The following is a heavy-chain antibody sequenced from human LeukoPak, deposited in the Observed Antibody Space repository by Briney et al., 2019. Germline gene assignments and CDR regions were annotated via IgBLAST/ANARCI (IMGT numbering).Heavy chain of an antibody. CDR1: GYTFIDCF. D-gene: IGHD7-27*01. CDR2: INPNSGGT. CDR3: ARDLSSTPNWEFDY. V-gene: IGHV1-2*05. J-gene: IGHJ4*02. Sequence: ASVKVSCKTSGYTFIDCFIHWVRQAPGQGLEWMGRINPNSGGTEYEQKFQGRVTMTRDTSISTAYMELIRLISDDTVVYYCARDLSSTPNWEFDYWGQGTLVTVSS.